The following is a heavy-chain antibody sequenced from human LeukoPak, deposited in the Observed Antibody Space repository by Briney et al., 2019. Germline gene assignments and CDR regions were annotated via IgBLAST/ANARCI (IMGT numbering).Heavy chain of an antibody. D-gene: IGHD3-10*01. CDR3: ASGLYGSGSLDAFDI. Sequence: ASVKVSCKASGYTFTSYDINWVRQATGQRLEWMGWINAGNGNTKYSQKFQGRVTITRDTSASTAYMELSSLRSEDTAVYYCASGLYGSGSLDAFDIWGQGTMVTVSS. V-gene: IGHV1-3*01. J-gene: IGHJ3*02. CDR2: INAGNGNT. CDR1: GYTFTSYD.